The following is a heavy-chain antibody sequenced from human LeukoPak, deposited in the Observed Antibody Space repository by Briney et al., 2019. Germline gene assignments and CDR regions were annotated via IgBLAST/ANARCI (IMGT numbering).Heavy chain of an antibody. Sequence: GGSLRLPCAASGFPFSRYWMNWVRQAPGKGLEWVASIKEDGSEKSYVDSVKSRFTIPRDNSKNSLYLQMNGLRAEDTAVYYCVSCGTTTCIIRFDHWGQGTLVTVSS. V-gene: IGHV3-7*01. D-gene: IGHD2-2*01. CDR2: IKEDGSEK. CDR1: GFPFSRYW. J-gene: IGHJ4*02. CDR3: VSCGTTTCIIRFDH.